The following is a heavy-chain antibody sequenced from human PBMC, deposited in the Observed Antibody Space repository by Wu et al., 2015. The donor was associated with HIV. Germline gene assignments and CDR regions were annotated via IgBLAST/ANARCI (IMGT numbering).Heavy chain of an antibody. CDR3: ARENSFWTSVVSYFDY. D-gene: IGHD3/OR15-3a*01. J-gene: IGHJ4*02. Sequence: QVQLVQSGPEVKKPGASVKVSCKASGFTFTSFGISWLRRAPGQGLEWMGWISAYNGNTNYAQKLQGRVTMTTDTSTSTAYMELRSLRSDDTAVYYCARENSFWTSVVSYFDYWGQGTLVTVSS. V-gene: IGHV1-18*01. CDR2: ISAYNGNT. CDR1: GFTFTSFG.